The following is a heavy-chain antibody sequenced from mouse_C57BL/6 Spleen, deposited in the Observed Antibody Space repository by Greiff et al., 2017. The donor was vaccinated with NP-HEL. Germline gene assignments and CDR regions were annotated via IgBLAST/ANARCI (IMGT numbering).Heavy chain of an antibody. CDR2: IDPSDSYT. Sequence: QVQLQQPGAELVRPGTSVKLSCKASGYTFTSYWMHWVKQRPGQGLEWIGVIDPSDSYTNYNQKFKGKATLTVDTSSSTAYMQLSSLTSEDSAVYYCARRGASNYDAMDYWGQGTSGTVSS. J-gene: IGHJ4*01. V-gene: IGHV1-59*01. CDR3: ARRGASNYDAMDY. CDR1: GYTFTSYW. D-gene: IGHD2-5*01.